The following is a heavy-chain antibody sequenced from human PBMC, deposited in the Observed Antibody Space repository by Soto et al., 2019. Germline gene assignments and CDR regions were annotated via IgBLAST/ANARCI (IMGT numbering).Heavy chain of an antibody. D-gene: IGHD6-19*01. CDR1: GFTFSSYA. J-gene: IGHJ4*02. CDR3: ARDTSGWYY. V-gene: IGHV3-30-3*01. CDR2: ISYDGSNK. Sequence: QVQLVESGGGVVQPGRSLRLSCAASGFTFSSYAMHWVRQAPGKGLEWVAVISYDGSNKYYADSVKGRFTISRDNSKNTLYLQMNSLRAEDTAVYYCARDTSGWYYWGQGTLVTVSS.